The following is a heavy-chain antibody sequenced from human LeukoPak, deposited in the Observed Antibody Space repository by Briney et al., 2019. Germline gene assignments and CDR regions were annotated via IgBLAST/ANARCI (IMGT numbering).Heavy chain of an antibody. V-gene: IGHV3-74*01. CDR1: GFTFRSYW. J-gene: IGHJ4*02. Sequence: GGSLRLSCAASGFTFRSYWMHWVRQAPGKGLVWVSRISSDRSSTNYADSVMGRFTVSRDNAENTLFLQMNSLRAEDTAVYYCATLGSYFDYWGQGTLVTVSP. CDR3: ATLGSYFDY. D-gene: IGHD3-10*01. CDR2: ISSDRSST.